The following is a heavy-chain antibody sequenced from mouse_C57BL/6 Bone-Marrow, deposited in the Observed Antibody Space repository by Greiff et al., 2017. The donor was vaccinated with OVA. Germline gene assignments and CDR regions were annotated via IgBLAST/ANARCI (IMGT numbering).Heavy chain of an antibody. CDR3: ASTVVAHYYAMDY. D-gene: IGHD1-1*01. CDR2: ISSGSSTI. Sequence: EVKVEESGGGLVKPGGSLKLSCAASGFTFSDYGMHWVRQAPEKGLEWVAYISSGSSTIYYADTVKGRFTISRDNAKNTLFLQMTSLRSEDPAMYYCASTVVAHYYAMDYWGQGTSVTVSS. J-gene: IGHJ4*01. CDR1: GFTFSDYG. V-gene: IGHV5-17*01.